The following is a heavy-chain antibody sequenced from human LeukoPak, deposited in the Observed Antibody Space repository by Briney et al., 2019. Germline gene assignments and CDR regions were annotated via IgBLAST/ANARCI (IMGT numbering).Heavy chain of an antibody. CDR2: IKSDGSWT. CDR1: GFSIRGYW. Sequence: GGSLRLSCAASGFSIRGYWMHWVHQAPGKGLMWVSRIKSDGSWTNYADSVRGRFTISRDNAKNTLFLQIVGLRSEDTAIYYSVRDGDAYDFDLWGQGILVTVSS. D-gene: IGHD5-12*01. CDR3: VRDGDAYDFDL. J-gene: IGHJ4*02. V-gene: IGHV3-74*01.